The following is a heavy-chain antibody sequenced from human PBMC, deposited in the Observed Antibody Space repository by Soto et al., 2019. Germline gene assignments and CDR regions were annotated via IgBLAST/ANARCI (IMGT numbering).Heavy chain of an antibody. Sequence: QVQLVQSGAEVQKPGSSVNVSCKASGDTPSTYAISWVRQAPGQGLEWMGGISAYNGNTNYAQKLQGRVTMTTDTSTSTAYMELRSLRSDDTAVYYCARVWFGGPDWFDPWGQGTLVTVSS. CDR2: ISAYNGNT. D-gene: IGHD3-10*01. J-gene: IGHJ5*02. V-gene: IGHV1-18*01. CDR1: GDTPSTYA. CDR3: ARVWFGGPDWFDP.